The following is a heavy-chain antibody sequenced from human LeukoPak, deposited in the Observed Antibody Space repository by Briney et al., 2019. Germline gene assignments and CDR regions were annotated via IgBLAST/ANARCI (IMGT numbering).Heavy chain of an antibody. CDR2: MYYSGST. D-gene: IGHD3-22*01. CDR3: AIHDSSGYSYYFDS. J-gene: IGHJ4*02. CDR1: GGSISSSSYY. V-gene: IGHV4-39*01. Sequence: SETLSLTCTVSGGSISSSSYYWGWIRQPPGKGLEWIGSMYYSGSTHYNPSLKSRVPISIDPPKNQFSLKLSSVTAPDTAVYYCAIHDSSGYSYYFDSWGQGTLVTVSS.